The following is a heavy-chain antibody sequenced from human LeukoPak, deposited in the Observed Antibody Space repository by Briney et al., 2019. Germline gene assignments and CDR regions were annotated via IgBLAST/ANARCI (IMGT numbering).Heavy chain of an antibody. D-gene: IGHD3-10*02. Sequence: SVKVSCKASGGTFSSYAISWVRQAPGQGLEWLGGSIPSVGTANYAQKFQGRVTITTDESTSTAYMELSSLRDGETAVYYCARVVRGPEAFDIWGEGTVVTVS. J-gene: IGHJ3*02. CDR1: GGTFSSYA. CDR3: ARVVRGPEAFDI. V-gene: IGHV1-69*05. CDR2: SIPSVGTA.